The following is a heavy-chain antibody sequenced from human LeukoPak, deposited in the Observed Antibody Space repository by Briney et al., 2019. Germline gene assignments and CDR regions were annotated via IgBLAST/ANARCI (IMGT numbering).Heavy chain of an antibody. CDR1: GYSFANYW. V-gene: IGHV5-51*01. CDR2: IFPGDSDT. CDR3: ARTYSSDWLHYFDY. J-gene: IGHJ4*02. D-gene: IGHD6-13*01. Sequence: GESLKISCKTFGYSFANYWNGWVRQMPGKGLEWMGIIFPGDSDTRYSPSFQGQVTISADKSIKPAYLQWSSLKASDTAIYYCARTYSSDWLHYFDYWGQGALATVSS.